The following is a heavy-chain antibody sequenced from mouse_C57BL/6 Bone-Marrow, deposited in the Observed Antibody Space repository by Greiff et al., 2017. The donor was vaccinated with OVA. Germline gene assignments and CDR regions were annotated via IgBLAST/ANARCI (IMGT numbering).Heavy chain of an antibody. CDR2: IWWDDNK. V-gene: IGHV8-8*01. CDR1: GFSLSTFGMG. CDR3: AGYYYGSSPDY. J-gene: IGHJ2*01. D-gene: IGHD1-1*01. Sequence: QVTLKESGPGILQPSQTLSLTCSFSGFSLSTFGMGVGWIRQPSGKGLEWLAHIWWDDNKYYNPALKSRLTISKDTSKNQVFLKIANVDTADTATYYCAGYYYGSSPDYWGQGTTLTVSS.